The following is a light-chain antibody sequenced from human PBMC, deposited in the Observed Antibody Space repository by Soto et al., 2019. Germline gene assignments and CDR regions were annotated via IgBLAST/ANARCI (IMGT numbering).Light chain of an antibody. CDR1: QGISSY. V-gene: IGKV1-8*01. J-gene: IGKJ5*01. CDR3: QQYYSYPPIT. CDR2: AAS. Sequence: IRMIQTPTSFSASTGDRITLTCRASQGISSYLAWYQQKPGKAPKLLIYAASTLQSGVPSRFSGSGSGTDFTLTISCLQSEDFATYYCQQYYSYPPITFGQGTRLEIK.